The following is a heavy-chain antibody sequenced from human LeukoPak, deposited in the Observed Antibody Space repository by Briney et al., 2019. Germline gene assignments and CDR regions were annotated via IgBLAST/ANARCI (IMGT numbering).Heavy chain of an antibody. V-gene: IGHV4-39*01. D-gene: IGHD2-2*01. CDR3: ARHERCSSINCIYNWFDP. CDR1: GGSIYSSSYY. CDR2: VFYSGRT. Sequence: PSETLSLTCTVSGGSIYSSSYYWGWIRQPPGKGLEWIGIVFYSGRTYYNPSLKSRVTIFVDPSKNQFSLNLRSVTAADTAVYYCARHERCSSINCIYNWFDPWGQGSLVIVSS. J-gene: IGHJ5*02.